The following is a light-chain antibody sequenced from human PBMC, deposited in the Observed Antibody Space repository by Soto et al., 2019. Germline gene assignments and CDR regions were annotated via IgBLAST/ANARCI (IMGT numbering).Light chain of an antibody. CDR3: QQYNNWHPGRT. V-gene: IGKV3-15*01. Sequence: EIVMTQSPATLSVSPGERATLSCRASQSVSSNLAWYQQKPGQAPKLLIYGASTRATCIPARFSGGGSGTEFTLTISSLQSEDFAGHYCQQYNNWHPGRTFGQGTKVEIK. CDR2: GAS. CDR1: QSVSSN. J-gene: IGKJ1*01.